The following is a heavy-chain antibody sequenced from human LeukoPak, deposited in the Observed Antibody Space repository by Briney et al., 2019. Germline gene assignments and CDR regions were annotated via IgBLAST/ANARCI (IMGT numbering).Heavy chain of an antibody. Sequence: PGTSLRLSCAASGFTFSNYAMHWVRQAPGKGLEWVASIPYDGSNKYYADSVKGRFSISRDNSKNTLYLQMNSLRAEDTAVYYCARDWSSGSDYGDIQIDYWGQGTLVTVSS. J-gene: IGHJ4*02. CDR1: GFTFSNYA. V-gene: IGHV3-30-3*01. CDR3: ARDWSSGSDYGDIQIDY. D-gene: IGHD4-17*01. CDR2: IPYDGSNK.